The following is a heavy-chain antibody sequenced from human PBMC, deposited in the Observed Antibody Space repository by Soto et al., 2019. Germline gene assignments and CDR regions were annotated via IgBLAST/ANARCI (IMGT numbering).Heavy chain of an antibody. V-gene: IGHV4-59*01. CDR2: IYYSGST. J-gene: IGHJ4*01. D-gene: IGHD6-19*01. Sequence: PSETLSLTCTVSGGSISSYYWSWIRQPPGKGLEWIGYIYYSGSTNYNPSLKSRVTISVDTSKNQFSLKLSSVTAADTAVYYCARERSSGWWDYFDYWGHGTLVTVSS. CDR3: ARERSSGWWDYFDY. CDR1: GGSISSYY.